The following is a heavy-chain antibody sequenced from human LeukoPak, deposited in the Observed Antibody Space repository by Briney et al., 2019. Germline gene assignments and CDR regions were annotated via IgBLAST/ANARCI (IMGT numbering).Heavy chain of an antibody. CDR1: GGSISSYY. D-gene: IGHD3-22*01. J-gene: IGHJ6*03. CDR2: IYYSGSN. V-gene: IGHV4-59*08. CDR3: ARLTGYDSSGLYYYYMDV. Sequence: SETLSLTCTVSGGSISSYYWSWIRQPPGKGLEWIGYIYYSGSNNYNPSLKSRVTISVDTSKNQFSLKLSSVTAADTAVYYCARLTGYDSSGLYYYYMDVWGKGTTVSVSS.